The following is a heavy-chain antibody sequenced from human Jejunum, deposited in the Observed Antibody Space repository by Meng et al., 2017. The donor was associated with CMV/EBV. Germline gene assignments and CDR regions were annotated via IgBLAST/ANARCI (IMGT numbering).Heavy chain of an antibody. CDR1: GYIFNNYG. D-gene: IGHD1-14*01. CDR3: ARGRRNEPLFDY. CDR2: ISAYNGNT. V-gene: IGHV1-18*01. J-gene: IGHJ4*02. Sequence: QVQLGKSGAEGKKPGASVKVSCKASGYIFNNYGVSWVRQAPGQGPEWMGWISAYNGNTNYAQNFQGRFTMTTDTSTSTAYMELRSLTFDDTAVYFCARGRRNEPLFDYWGQGTLVTVSS.